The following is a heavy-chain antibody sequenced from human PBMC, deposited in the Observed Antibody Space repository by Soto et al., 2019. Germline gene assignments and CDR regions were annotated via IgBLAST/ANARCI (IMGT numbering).Heavy chain of an antibody. D-gene: IGHD5-12*01. V-gene: IGHV4-59*08. J-gene: IGHJ4*02. CDR1: GGSISSHY. CDR3: ARHIRGYDSRTYYFDY. Sequence: SETLSLTCTVSGGSISSHYWSWIRQPPGKGLEWIGYIYYSGSTNYNPSLKSRVTISVDTSKNQFSLKLSSVTAADTAVYYCARHIRGYDSRTYYFDYWGQGTLVTVSS. CDR2: IYYSGST.